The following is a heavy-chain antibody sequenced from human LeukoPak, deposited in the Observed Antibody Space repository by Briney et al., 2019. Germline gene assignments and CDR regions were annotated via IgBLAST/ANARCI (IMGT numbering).Heavy chain of an antibody. D-gene: IGHD3-3*01. V-gene: IGHV1-18*01. CDR1: GYTFTSYG. Sequence: ASVKVSCKASGYTFTSYGISWVRQAPGQGLEWMGWISAYNGNTNYAQKLQGRVTMTTDTSTSTAYMELRSLRSDDTAVYYCARVADYDFWRGYYFPDYWGQGPLVTVCS. CDR3: ARVADYDFWRGYYFPDY. J-gene: IGHJ4*02. CDR2: ISAYNGNT.